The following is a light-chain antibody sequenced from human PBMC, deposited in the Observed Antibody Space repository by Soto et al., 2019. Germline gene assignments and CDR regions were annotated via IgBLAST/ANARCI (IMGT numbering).Light chain of an antibody. Sequence: EIVLTQSPGFLSLSPGERATLSCRASQSVDSSFFAWYQQTPGQAPRLLIYGTSKTATGIPERFSGSGSGPDFSLTISRLEPEDVAVYYCQQYVISVTFGQGTKVEIK. V-gene: IGKV3-20*01. CDR3: QQYVISVT. CDR2: GTS. J-gene: IGKJ1*01. CDR1: QSVDSSF.